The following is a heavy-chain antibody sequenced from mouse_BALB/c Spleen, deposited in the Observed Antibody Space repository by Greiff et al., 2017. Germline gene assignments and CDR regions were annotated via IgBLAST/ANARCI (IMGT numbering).Heavy chain of an antibody. Sequence: EVQVVESGGGLVQPGGSRKLSCAASGFTFSSFGMHWVRQAPEKGLEWVAYISSGSSTIYYADTVKGRFTISRDNPKNTLFLQMTSLRSEDTAMYYCARYDYGTWFAYWGQGTLVTVSA. J-gene: IGHJ3*01. D-gene: IGHD1-1*01. V-gene: IGHV5-17*02. CDR3: ARYDYGTWFAY. CDR1: GFTFSSFG. CDR2: ISSGSSTI.